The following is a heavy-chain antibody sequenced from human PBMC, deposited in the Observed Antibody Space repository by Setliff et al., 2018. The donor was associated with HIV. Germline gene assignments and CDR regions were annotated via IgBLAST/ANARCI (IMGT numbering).Heavy chain of an antibody. J-gene: IGHJ4*02. Sequence: PGEYLKISCKGSGYSFTSYWVGWVRQMPGKGLEWMGSIYPGDSDTRYSPSFQGQVTISADKSISTVYLQWSSLKASDTAMYYCARERGDCSSNTCYGTDYWGQGTLVTVSS. CDR3: ARERGDCSSNTCYGTDY. V-gene: IGHV5-51*01. D-gene: IGHD2-2*01. CDR1: GYSFTSYW. CDR2: IYPGDSDT.